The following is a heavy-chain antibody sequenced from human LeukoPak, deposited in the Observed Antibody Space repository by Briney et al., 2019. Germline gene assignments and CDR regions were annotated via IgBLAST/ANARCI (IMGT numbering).Heavy chain of an antibody. D-gene: IGHD2-15*01. J-gene: IGHJ3*02. Sequence: SETLSLTCTVSGGSISSYYWSWIRQPAGKGLEWIGRIYTSGSTNYNPSLKSRVTMSVDTSKNQFSLKLSSVTAADTAVYYCARGGYCSGGSCYADAFDIWGQGTMVTVSS. CDR3: ARGGYCSGGSCYADAFDI. V-gene: IGHV4-4*07. CDR1: GGSISSYY. CDR2: IYTSGST.